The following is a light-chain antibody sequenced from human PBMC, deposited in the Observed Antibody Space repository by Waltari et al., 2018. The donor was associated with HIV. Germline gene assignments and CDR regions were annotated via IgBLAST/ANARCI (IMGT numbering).Light chain of an antibody. CDR3: QSYDNSLRGV. V-gene: IGLV1-40*01. J-gene: IGLJ3*02. CDR1: SSNIGAGYD. CDR2: GNS. Sequence: QSVLTQPPSVSGAPGQRVTISCTGSSSNIGAGYDVHWYQQLPGTAPNLLIYGNSNRPAGVPDRFSGSKSGTSASRAITGLQAEDEADYYCQSYDNSLRGVFGGGTKLTVL.